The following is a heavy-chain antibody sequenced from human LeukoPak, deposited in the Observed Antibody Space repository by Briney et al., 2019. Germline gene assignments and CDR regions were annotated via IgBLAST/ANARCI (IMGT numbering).Heavy chain of an antibody. CDR2: INHSGST. D-gene: IGHD6-13*01. CDR3: ARPGPGIALARAFDI. V-gene: IGHV4-39*07. Sequence: PSETLSLTCTVSGGSISSSSYYWSWIRQPPGKGLEWIGEINHSGSTNYNPSLKSRVTISVDTSKNQFSLKLSSVTAADTAVYYCARPGPGIALARAFDIWGQGTMVTVSS. CDR1: GGSISSSSYY. J-gene: IGHJ3*02.